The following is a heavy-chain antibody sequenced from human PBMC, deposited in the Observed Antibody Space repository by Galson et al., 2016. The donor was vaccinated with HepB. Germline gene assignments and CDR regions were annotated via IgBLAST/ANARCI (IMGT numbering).Heavy chain of an antibody. CDR1: GFSFSSCA. J-gene: IGHJ4*02. D-gene: IGHD2-15*01. CDR3: AKKWVVEGVTDYFDV. V-gene: IGHV3-23*01. CDR2: ISGSSDST. Sequence: SLRLSCAASGFSFSSCAMTWVRQTPGKGLEWVVSISGSSDSTTYADSVKGRFTISGDNSKNTLYLQMNSLTAEDTAIYYCAKKWVVEGVTDYFDVWGQGTLVTVSS.